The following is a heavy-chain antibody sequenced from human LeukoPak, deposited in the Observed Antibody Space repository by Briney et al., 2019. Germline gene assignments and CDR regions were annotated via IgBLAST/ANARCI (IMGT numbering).Heavy chain of an antibody. CDR3: ARDSHAWYRQYFFDF. Sequence: SETLSLTCTVSGGSIIDSSYYWGWIRQPPGKGLEWIGNIYYFGTTLHNPSLKSRVTMSVDTSKNQFSLKLSSVTAADTSVYYCARDSHAWYRQYFFDFWGQGALVNVPS. D-gene: IGHD6-13*01. CDR1: GGSIIDSSYY. V-gene: IGHV4-39*07. J-gene: IGHJ4*02. CDR2: IYYFGTT.